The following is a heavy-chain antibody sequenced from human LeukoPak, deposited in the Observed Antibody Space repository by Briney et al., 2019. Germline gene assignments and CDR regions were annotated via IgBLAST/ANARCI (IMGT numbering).Heavy chain of an antibody. CDR3: ASLYDSTGFCFDY. V-gene: IGHV3-11*01. Sequence: GGSLRLSCVVSGFSFSDYYMSWIRQTPGKGLEFISYISGSGDAIYYTDSVKGRFTISRDNAKNSLYLQLDSLSAEDTAVHYCASLYDSTGFCFDYWGQGALVTVSS. CDR1: GFSFSDYY. D-gene: IGHD3-22*01. CDR2: ISGSGDAI. J-gene: IGHJ4*02.